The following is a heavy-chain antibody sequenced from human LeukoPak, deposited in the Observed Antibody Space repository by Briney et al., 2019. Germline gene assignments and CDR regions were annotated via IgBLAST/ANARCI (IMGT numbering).Heavy chain of an antibody. V-gene: IGHV4-59*01. CDR3: ARWPMTNLAFDV. D-gene: IGHD3-22*01. Sequence: PSETLSLTCTVSGGSISTYYWSWIRQPPGKGLEWIGYIFSSGSTIYNPSLKSRLTISVDTSKNQFSLKLSSVTAADTAVYFCARWPMTNLAFDVWGQGTMVTVSS. CDR1: GGSISTYY. CDR2: IFSSGST. J-gene: IGHJ3*01.